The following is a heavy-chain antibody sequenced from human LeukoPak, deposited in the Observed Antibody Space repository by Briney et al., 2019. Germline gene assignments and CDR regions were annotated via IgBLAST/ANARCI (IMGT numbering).Heavy chain of an antibody. D-gene: IGHD2-2*01. V-gene: IGHV4-39*07. J-gene: IGHJ5*02. Sequence: SETLSLTCTVSGGSISSSSYYWGWIRQPPGKGLEWIGSIYYSGSTYYNPSLKSRVTISVDTSKNQFSLKLSSVTAADTAVYYRARASIVVPRFDPWGQGTLVTVSS. CDR2: IYYSGST. CDR3: ARASIVVPRFDP. CDR1: GGSISSSSYY.